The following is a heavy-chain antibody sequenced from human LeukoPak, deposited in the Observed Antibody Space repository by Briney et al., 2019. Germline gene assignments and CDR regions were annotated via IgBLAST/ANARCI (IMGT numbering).Heavy chain of an antibody. D-gene: IGHD6-25*01. Sequence: ASVKVSCKASGYTFTSYDINWVRQATGQGLEWMGWISAYNGNTNYAQKLQGRVTMTTDTSTSTAYMELRSLRSDDTAVYYCARDRGVRAALDYWGQGTLVTVSS. CDR3: ARDRGVRAALDY. CDR1: GYTFTSYD. CDR2: ISAYNGNT. V-gene: IGHV1-18*01. J-gene: IGHJ4*02.